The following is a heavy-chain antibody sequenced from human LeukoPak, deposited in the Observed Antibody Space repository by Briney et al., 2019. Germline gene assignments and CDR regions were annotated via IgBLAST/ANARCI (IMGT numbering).Heavy chain of an antibody. D-gene: IGHD6-13*01. V-gene: IGHV1-8*01. Sequence: ASVKVSCKASGYTFTSYDINWVRQATGQGLEWMGWMNPNSGNTGYAQKFQGRVTMTRNTSISTAYMELSSLRSEDTAVYYCARMVGSSWHFDYWGQGTLVTVYS. CDR1: GYTFTSYD. CDR3: ARMVGSSWHFDY. CDR2: MNPNSGNT. J-gene: IGHJ4*02.